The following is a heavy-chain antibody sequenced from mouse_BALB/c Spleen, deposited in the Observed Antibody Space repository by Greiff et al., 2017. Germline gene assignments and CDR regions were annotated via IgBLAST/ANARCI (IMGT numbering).Heavy chain of an antibody. CDR1: GFTFSSYT. Sequence: EVKVVESGGGLVKPGGSLKLSCAASGFTFSSYTMSWVRQTPEKRLEWVATISSGGGNTYYPDSVKGRFTISRDNAKNNLYLQMSSLRSEDTALYYCARSGITTAMDYWGQGTSVTVSS. CDR3: ARSGITTAMDY. J-gene: IGHJ4*01. D-gene: IGHD1-2*01. CDR2: ISSGGGNT. V-gene: IGHV5-9*03.